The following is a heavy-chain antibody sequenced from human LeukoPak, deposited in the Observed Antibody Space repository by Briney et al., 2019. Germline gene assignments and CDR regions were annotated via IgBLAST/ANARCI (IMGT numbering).Heavy chain of an antibody. CDR1: GFTFSSYS. J-gene: IGHJ4*02. D-gene: IGHD3-22*01. CDR2: ISSGSYI. Sequence: GGSLRLSCAASGFTFSSYSMNWVRQAPGKGLEWVSSISSGSYIYYADSVKGRFTISRDNAKNSLYLQMNSLRAEDTAVYYCARVSYYDSSGYYIPFDYWGQGTLVTVSS. CDR3: ARVSYYDSSGYYIPFDY. V-gene: IGHV3-21*01.